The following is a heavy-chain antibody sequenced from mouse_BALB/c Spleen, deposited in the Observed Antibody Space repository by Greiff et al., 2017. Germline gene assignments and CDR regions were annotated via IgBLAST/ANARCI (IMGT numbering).Heavy chain of an antibody. Sequence: EVQLVESGGGLVKPGGSLKLSCAASGFTFSDYYMYWVRQTPEKRLEWVATISDGGSYTYYPDSVKGRFTISRDNAKNNLYLQMSSLKSEDTAMYYCARSLYDYEGGYYAMDYWGQGTSVTVSS. CDR1: GFTFSDYY. D-gene: IGHD2-4*01. V-gene: IGHV5-4*02. CDR3: ARSLYDYEGGYYAMDY. CDR2: ISDGGSYT. J-gene: IGHJ4*01.